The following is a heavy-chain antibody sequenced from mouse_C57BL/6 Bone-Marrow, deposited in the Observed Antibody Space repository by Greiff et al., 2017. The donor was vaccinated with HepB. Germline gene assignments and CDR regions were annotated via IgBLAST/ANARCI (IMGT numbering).Heavy chain of an antibody. CDR2: IDPSDSYT. CDR3: ARCTLYYYGRDWYVDV. V-gene: IGHV1-69*01. Sequence: QVQLQQPGAELVMPGASVKLSCKASGYTFTSYWMHWVKQRPGQGLEWIGEIDPSDSYTNYNQKFKGKSTLTVDKSSSTAYTQLSSLTSEDSAVYYCARCTLYYYGRDWYVDVWGTGTTVTVSS. J-gene: IGHJ1*03. CDR1: GYTFTSYW. D-gene: IGHD1-1*01.